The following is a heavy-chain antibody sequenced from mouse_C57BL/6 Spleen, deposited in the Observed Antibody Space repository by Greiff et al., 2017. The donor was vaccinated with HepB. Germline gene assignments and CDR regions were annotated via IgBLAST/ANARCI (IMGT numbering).Heavy chain of an antibody. V-gene: IGHV5-4*03. J-gene: IGHJ4*01. CDR2: ISDGGSYT. CDR1: GFTFSSYA. CDR3: ARGDGYYDAMDY. Sequence: DVKLVESGGGLVKPGGSLKLSCAASGFTFSSYAMSWVRQTPEKRLEWVATISDGGSYTYYPDNVKGRFTISRDNAKNNLYLQMSHLKSEDTAMYYCARGDGYYDAMDYWGQGTSVTVSS. D-gene: IGHD2-3*01.